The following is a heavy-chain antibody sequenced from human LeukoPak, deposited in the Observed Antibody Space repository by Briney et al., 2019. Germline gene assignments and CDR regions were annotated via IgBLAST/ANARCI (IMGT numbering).Heavy chain of an antibody. Sequence: PSETLSLTCTVSGGSFSSSDYYWGWIRQPPGKGLEWIGSIYYSGTTYYNPSLKSRVTISVDTSKNQFSLKLSSVTAADTAVYYCARDWNSGYDYYMDVWGKGTTVTVSS. CDR3: ARDWNSGYDYYMDV. V-gene: IGHV4-39*07. CDR1: GGSFSSSDYY. D-gene: IGHD5-12*01. J-gene: IGHJ6*03. CDR2: IYYSGTT.